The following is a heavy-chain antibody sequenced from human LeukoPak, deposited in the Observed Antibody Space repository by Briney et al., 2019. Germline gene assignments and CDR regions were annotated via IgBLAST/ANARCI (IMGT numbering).Heavy chain of an antibody. V-gene: IGHV3-11*01. CDR3: AFPLTPYSSSPTYYFQH. J-gene: IGHJ1*01. CDR2: IGSSGSTI. CDR1: GFTFSDYY. D-gene: IGHD6-13*01. Sequence: GGSQRLSCRACGFTFSDYYMRCMRQARGKGGEGGSYIGSSGSTIYYADSVKGRFTISRDNAKHSLYLQMHSLRAEDTAVYYCAFPLTPYSSSPTYYFQHWGQGTLVTVSS.